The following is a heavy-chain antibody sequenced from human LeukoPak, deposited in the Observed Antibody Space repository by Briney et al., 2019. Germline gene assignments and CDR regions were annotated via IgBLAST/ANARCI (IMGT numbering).Heavy chain of an antibody. CDR3: ARDPSPYSSGWYAPVDYFDY. CDR1: GFTFSSYW. Sequence: GGSLRLSCAASGFTFSSYWMSWVRQAPGKGLEWVANIKQDGNEKYYVDSVKGRFTISRDNAKNSLYLQMNSLRAEDTAVYYCARDPSPYSSGWYAPVDYFDYWGQGTLVTVSS. V-gene: IGHV3-7*01. D-gene: IGHD6-19*01. CDR2: IKQDGNEK. J-gene: IGHJ4*02.